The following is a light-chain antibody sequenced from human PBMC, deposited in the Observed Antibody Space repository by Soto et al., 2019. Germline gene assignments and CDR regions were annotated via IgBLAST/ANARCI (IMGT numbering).Light chain of an antibody. CDR1: QGIIDY. V-gene: IGKV1-27*01. CDR3: QKYNTAPQT. CDR2: AAS. Sequence: DIQMTQSPSSLSASVGDRVTITCRASQGIIDYVAWFQQKPGKAPKLLIYAASTLQSGVPSRFSGSGSGGEFTLTSSSLEPEDVATYYCQKYNTAPQTCGEGTKVEIK. J-gene: IGKJ1*01.